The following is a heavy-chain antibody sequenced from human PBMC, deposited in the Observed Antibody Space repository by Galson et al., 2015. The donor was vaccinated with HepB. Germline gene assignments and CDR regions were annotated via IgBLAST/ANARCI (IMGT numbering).Heavy chain of an antibody. CDR2: ISYDGSNK. J-gene: IGHJ4*02. CDR1: GFTFSSYA. V-gene: IGHV3-30*04. CDR3: ARDRYSSGLRFDY. D-gene: IGHD6-19*01. Sequence: SLRLSCAASGFTFSSYAMHWVRQAPGKGLEWVAVISYDGSNKYYADSVKGRFTISRDNSKSTLYLQMNSLRAEGTAVYYCARDRYSSGLRFDYWGQGTLVTVSS.